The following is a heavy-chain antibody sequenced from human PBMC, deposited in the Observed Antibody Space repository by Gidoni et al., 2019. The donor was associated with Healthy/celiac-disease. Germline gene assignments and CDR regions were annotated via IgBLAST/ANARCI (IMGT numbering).Heavy chain of an antibody. CDR3: ARKDCSSTSCYSNWFDP. D-gene: IGHD2-2*01. Sequence: QVQLVQSGAEVKKPGASVKVSCKASGYTFTSYELNWVRQATGQGLEWMGWMNPNSGNTGYAQKFQGRVTMTRNTSISTAYMELSSLRSEDTAVYYCARKDCSSTSCYSNWFDPWGQGTLVTVSS. V-gene: IGHV1-8*01. CDR1: GYTFTSYE. J-gene: IGHJ5*02. CDR2: MNPNSGNT.